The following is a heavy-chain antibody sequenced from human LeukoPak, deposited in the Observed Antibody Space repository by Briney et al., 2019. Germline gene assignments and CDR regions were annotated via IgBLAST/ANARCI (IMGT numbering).Heavy chain of an antibody. CDR1: GFTFSSYA. J-gene: IGHJ4*02. V-gene: IGHV3-21*01. CDR2: ISSGSSYI. D-gene: IGHD2-15*01. Sequence: GGSLRLSCAASGFTFSSYAMSWVRQAPGKGLEWVSSISSGSSYIYYADSLKGRITISRDNAKNSLYLQMNSLRAEDTAVYYCARDIAGLSDYWGQGTLVTVSS. CDR3: ARDIAGLSDY.